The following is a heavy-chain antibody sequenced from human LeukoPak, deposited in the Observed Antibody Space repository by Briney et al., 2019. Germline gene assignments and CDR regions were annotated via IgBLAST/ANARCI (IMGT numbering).Heavy chain of an antibody. Sequence: GGSLRLSCAASGFTFSSYSMNWVRQAPGKGLEWVSSISSSSSYIYYADSVKGRFTISRDNAKNSLYLQMNSLRAEDTAVYYCARVTRFGEFSYYYGMDVWGQGTTVTVSS. CDR3: ARVTRFGEFSYYYGMDV. CDR2: ISSSSSYI. D-gene: IGHD3-10*01. J-gene: IGHJ6*02. V-gene: IGHV3-21*01. CDR1: GFTFSSYS.